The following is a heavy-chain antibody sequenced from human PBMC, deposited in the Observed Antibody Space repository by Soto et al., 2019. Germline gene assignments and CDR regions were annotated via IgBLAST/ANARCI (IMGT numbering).Heavy chain of an antibody. CDR2: INPNSGGT. V-gene: IGHV1-2*02. D-gene: IGHD6-6*01. J-gene: IGHJ6*02. CDR1: GYTFTGYD. Sequence: ASVKVSCKASGYTFTGYDMHWVRQAPGQGVEGVGWINPNSGGTNYAQKFQGRVTMTRDTSSSTAYMELSRLRADDTGVYDCARDAGEYSTTSEYYYYYFRMDVWGQGTTVTVSS. CDR3: ARDAGEYSTTSEYYYYYFRMDV.